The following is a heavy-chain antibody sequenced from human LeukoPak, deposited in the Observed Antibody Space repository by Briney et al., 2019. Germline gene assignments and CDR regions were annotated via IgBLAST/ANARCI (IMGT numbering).Heavy chain of an antibody. CDR1: GFIFSSYS. D-gene: IGHD6-6*01. Sequence: GGSLRLSCAASGFIFSSYSMNWVRQAPGKGLEWVSSISSSSSYIYYADSVKGRFTISRDNAKNSLYLQMNSLRAEDTAVYYCARHRLEYSSSFEDYWGQGTLVTVSS. V-gene: IGHV3-21*01. J-gene: IGHJ4*02. CDR3: ARHRLEYSSSFEDY. CDR2: ISSSSSYI.